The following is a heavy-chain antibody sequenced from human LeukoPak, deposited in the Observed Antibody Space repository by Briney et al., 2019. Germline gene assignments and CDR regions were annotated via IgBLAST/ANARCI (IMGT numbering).Heavy chain of an antibody. CDR3: ASGSGFGETLDY. J-gene: IGHJ4*02. V-gene: IGHV4-59*01. CDR1: GGSISSYF. Sequence: SETLSLTCTVSGGSISSYFWSWIRQPPGKGLEWIGYIYYSGSTNYNPSLKSRATISVDTSKNQFSLKLSSVTAADTAVYYCASGSGFGETLDYWGQGTLVTVSS. D-gene: IGHD3-10*01. CDR2: IYYSGST.